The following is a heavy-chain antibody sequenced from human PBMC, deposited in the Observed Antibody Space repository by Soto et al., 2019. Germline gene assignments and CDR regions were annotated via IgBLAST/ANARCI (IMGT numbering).Heavy chain of an antibody. CDR3: VRESHFFGVVILGYYGMDV. V-gene: IGHV1-18*01. D-gene: IGHD3-3*01. CDR2: ISAYNGNT. J-gene: IGHJ6*02. Sequence: QVQLVQSGAEVKKPGASVKVSCKASGYTFTSYGISWVRQAPGQGLEWMGWISAYNGNTNYAQKLQGRVTMTTDTSTSTAYMELRGLRSDDTAVYYCVRESHFFGVVILGYYGMDVWGQGTTVTVSS. CDR1: GYTFTSYG.